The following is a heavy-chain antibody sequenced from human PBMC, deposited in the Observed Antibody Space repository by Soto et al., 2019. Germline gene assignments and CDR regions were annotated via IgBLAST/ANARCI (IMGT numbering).Heavy chain of an antibody. CDR3: ARDSEGPAATRGLYYYYGMDV. V-gene: IGHV1-69*13. D-gene: IGHD2-2*01. Sequence: SVKVSCKASGGTFSSYAISWVRQAPGQGLEWMGGIIPIFGTANYAQKFQGRVTITADESTSTAYMELSSLRSEDTAVYYCARDSEGPAATRGLYYYYGMDVWGQGTTVTVSS. CDR2: IIPIFGTA. CDR1: GGTFSSYA. J-gene: IGHJ6*02.